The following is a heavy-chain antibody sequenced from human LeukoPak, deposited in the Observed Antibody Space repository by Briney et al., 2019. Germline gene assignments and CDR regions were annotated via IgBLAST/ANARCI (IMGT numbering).Heavy chain of an antibody. CDR1: GGSIRSHENY. Sequence: PSQTLSLTCTVSGGSIRSHENYWSWIRQHPGKVLEWIGYIYHSGSTYYNPSLKSRVTISVDTSRSQFSLKLSSVTAADTAVYYCARAHNYDSLTGYYIDPWGQGTLVTVSS. J-gene: IGHJ5*02. V-gene: IGHV4-31*03. CDR3: ARAHNYDSLTGYYIDP. D-gene: IGHD3-9*01. CDR2: IYHSGST.